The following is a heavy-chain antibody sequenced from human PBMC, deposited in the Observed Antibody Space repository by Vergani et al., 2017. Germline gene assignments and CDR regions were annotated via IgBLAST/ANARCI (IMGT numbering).Heavy chain of an antibody. CDR1: GGTFSSYA. J-gene: IGHJ5*02. CDR2: IIPIFGTA. D-gene: IGHD2-2*01. V-gene: IGHV1-69*12. Sequence: QVQLVQSGAEVKKPGSSVKVSCKASGGTFSSYAICWVRQAPGQGLEWMGGIIPIFGTANYAQKFQGRVTITADESTSTAYMELSSLRSEDTAVYYCARWGYCSSTSCYRGDLSFDPWGQGTLVTVSS. CDR3: ARWGYCSSTSCYRGDLSFDP.